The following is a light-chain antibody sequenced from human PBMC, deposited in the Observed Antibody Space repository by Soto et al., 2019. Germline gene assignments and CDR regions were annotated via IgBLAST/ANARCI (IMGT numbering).Light chain of an antibody. CDR3: CSYAGSYSYI. CDR2: DVT. J-gene: IGLJ1*01. Sequence: QSALTQPPSASGSPGQSVTISCTGTSSDVGGYNYVSWYQQHPGKAPKLMIYDVTKRPSGVPDRFSGSKSGSTASLTITGLEAEDEADYYCCSYAGSYSYIFGIGTKLTVL. V-gene: IGLV2-11*01. CDR1: SSDVGGYNY.